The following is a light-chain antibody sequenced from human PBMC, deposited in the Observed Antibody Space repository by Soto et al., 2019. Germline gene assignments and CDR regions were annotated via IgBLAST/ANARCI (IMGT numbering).Light chain of an antibody. CDR3: QSRDSSLSSSWV. V-gene: IGLV2-8*01. CDR2: EVN. CDR1: SSDVGGYNY. J-gene: IGLJ3*02. Sequence: QSALTQPPSASGSPGQSVTISCTGTSSDVGGYNYVSWFQQHPGKAPKLIIHEVNQRPSGVPDRFSGSKSGNTASLTVSGLQAEDEGTYYCQSRDSSLSSSWVFGGGTKLTVL.